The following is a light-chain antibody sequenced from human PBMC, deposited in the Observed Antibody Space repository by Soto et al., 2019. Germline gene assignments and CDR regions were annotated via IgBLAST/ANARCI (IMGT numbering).Light chain of an antibody. J-gene: IGKJ2*01. Sequence: EIVVTQFPATLSVSPGERATLSCRTSQSVSTHLAWFQQRPGQAPRLLIYETSTRATGVPARFTGSGSETEFTLTISSLQSEDFAVYYCQQYHIWYTFGQGTELEIK. CDR1: QSVSTH. CDR3: QQYHIWYT. V-gene: IGKV3-15*01. CDR2: ETS.